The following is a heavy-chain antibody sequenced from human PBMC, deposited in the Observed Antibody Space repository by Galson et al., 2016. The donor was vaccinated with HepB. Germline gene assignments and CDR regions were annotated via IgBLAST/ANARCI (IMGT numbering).Heavy chain of an antibody. Sequence: SLRLSCAASGFTFRNYGMTWVRQAPGKGLEVVSRISRSGDSTDYADSVKGRFTISRDNSKNTLSLQMNSLTADDTAIYYCVQGSTAPAAWGKGTTVTVSS. CDR3: VQGSTAPAA. CDR1: GFTFRNYG. V-gene: IGHV3-23*01. CDR2: ISRSGDST. D-gene: IGHD2-2*01. J-gene: IGHJ6*04.